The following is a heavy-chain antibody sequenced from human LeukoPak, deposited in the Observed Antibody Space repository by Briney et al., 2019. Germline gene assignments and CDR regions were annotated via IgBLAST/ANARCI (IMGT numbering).Heavy chain of an antibody. CDR1: ALSFSKYS. Sequence: GGSLILSCAASALSFSKYSMTCGRQAPGGGLEWVSFIDTSSTTMYYTDSVKGRFTISRDNAKNSLYLQMSSLKVEDTAIYYCARDNWVDCWGQGTLVTVSS. J-gene: IGHJ5*01. CDR2: IDTSSTTM. V-gene: IGHV3-48*04. CDR3: ARDNWVDC.